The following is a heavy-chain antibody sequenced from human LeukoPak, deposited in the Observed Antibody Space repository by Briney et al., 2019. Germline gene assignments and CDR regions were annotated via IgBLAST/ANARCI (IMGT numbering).Heavy chain of an antibody. Sequence: PSETLSLTCTVSGGSVSSTSYYWGWIRQSPGNVLEWIGSIYYSGNTYYNPSLKSRVTISVDTSKNQFSLKLSSVTAADTAVYYCALEGSGTFDSWGQGTLVTVSS. CDR1: GGSVSSTSYY. CDR3: ALEGSGTFDS. D-gene: IGHD1-7*01. J-gene: IGHJ4*02. V-gene: IGHV4-39*07. CDR2: IYYSGNT.